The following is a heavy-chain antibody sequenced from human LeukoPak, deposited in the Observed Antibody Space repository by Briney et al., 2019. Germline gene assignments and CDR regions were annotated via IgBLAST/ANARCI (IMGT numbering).Heavy chain of an antibody. Sequence: PGGSLRLSCAASGFTVNSNYYMRWVRQAPGKGLEWVSVSYSNGNTYYADSVKGRFTISRDNSKNTLYLQMNSLRTDDTAVYYCTRDPLSSSQRGYFDYWGQGTLVTVSS. D-gene: IGHD6-13*01. CDR2: SYSNGNT. J-gene: IGHJ4*03. CDR1: GFTVNSNY. V-gene: IGHV3-66*03. CDR3: TRDPLSSSQRGYFDY.